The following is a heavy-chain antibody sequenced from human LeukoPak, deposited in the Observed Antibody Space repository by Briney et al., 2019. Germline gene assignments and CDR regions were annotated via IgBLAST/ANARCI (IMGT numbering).Heavy chain of an antibody. Sequence: ASVKVSCKASGYTFTSYGISWVRQAPGQGLEWMGWISAYNGNTNYAQKLQGRVTMNTDTSTSTAYMELRSLRSDDTAVYYCAREDYGSGSYYPLDYWGQGTLVTVSS. V-gene: IGHV1-18*01. CDR1: GYTFTSYG. D-gene: IGHD3-10*01. J-gene: IGHJ4*02. CDR2: ISAYNGNT. CDR3: AREDYGSGSYYPLDY.